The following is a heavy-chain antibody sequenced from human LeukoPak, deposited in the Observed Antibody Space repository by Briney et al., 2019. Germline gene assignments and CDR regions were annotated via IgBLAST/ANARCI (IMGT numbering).Heavy chain of an antibody. D-gene: IGHD3-22*01. V-gene: IGHV3-21*01. CDR2: ISSSSSYI. CDR3: APNSQGRVVTIGY. J-gene: IGHJ4*02. CDR1: GFTFSSYS. Sequence: PGGSLRLSCAASGFTFSSYSMNWVRQAPGKGLEWVSSISSSSSYIYYADSVKGRFTISRDNAKNSLYLQMNSLRPEDTTVYYCAPNSQGRVVTIGYWGQGTLVTVSS.